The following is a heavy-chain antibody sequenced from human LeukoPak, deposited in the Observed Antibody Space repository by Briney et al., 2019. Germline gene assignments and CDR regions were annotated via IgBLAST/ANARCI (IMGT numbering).Heavy chain of an antibody. J-gene: IGHJ4*02. D-gene: IGHD2-15*01. Sequence: GGSLRLSCAASGFTFGSYAMSWVRQAPGKGLEWVSAISGSGGSTYYADSVKRRFTIARDNSKNTLYLQMNSLRAEDTAVYYCARESIVVVVAATPYLDYWGQRSLVTVSS. CDR1: GFTFGSYA. CDR3: ARESIVVVVAATPYLDY. CDR2: ISGSGGST. V-gene: IGHV3-23*01.